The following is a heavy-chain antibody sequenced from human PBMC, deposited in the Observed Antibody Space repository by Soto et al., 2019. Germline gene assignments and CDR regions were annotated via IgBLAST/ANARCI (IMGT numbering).Heavy chain of an antibody. J-gene: IGHJ4*02. CDR2: ITSGGST. V-gene: IGHV3-66*01. CDR1: GFTVSSDY. D-gene: IGHD3-3*01. CDR3: ARDILGGAYDFWH. Sequence: EVQLVESGGGLVQPGGSLRLSCAASGFTVSSDYMTWVRQAPGKGLELVSVITSGGSTYYAASVKGRLAISRDSSKNTLYLQMSRLRAEDTAVYYCARDILGGAYDFWHGGQGTLVTASS.